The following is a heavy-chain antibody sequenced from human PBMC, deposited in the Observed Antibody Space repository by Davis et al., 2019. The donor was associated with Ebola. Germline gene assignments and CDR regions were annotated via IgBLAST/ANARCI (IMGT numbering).Heavy chain of an antibody. CDR2: ISGSGGST. D-gene: IGHD4-17*01. CDR3: AKAYGDYYYYYGMDV. Sequence: GGSLSLSCAASGFTFSSYAMSWVRQAPGKGLEWVSAISGSGGSTYYADSVKGRFTISRDNSKNTLYLQMNSLRAEDTAVYYCAKAYGDYYYYYGMDVWGQGTTVTVSS. V-gene: IGHV3-23*01. J-gene: IGHJ6*02. CDR1: GFTFSSYA.